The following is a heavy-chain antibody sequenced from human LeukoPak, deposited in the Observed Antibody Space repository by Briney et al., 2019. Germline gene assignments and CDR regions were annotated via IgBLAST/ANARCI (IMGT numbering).Heavy chain of an antibody. D-gene: IGHD2-21*02. V-gene: IGHV3-11*01. CDR2: IYNSGNTV. CDR1: GFTFSDYY. J-gene: IGHJ4*02. CDR3: ARAYCGDDCHSEAYYFDY. Sequence: GGSLRLSCEASGFTFSDYYMGWIRQAPGKGLEWISYIYNSGNTVYYADSVRGRFTISRDNAKNSLYLQIDSLRAEDTAVYYCARAYCGDDCHSEAYYFDYWGQGTLVTISS.